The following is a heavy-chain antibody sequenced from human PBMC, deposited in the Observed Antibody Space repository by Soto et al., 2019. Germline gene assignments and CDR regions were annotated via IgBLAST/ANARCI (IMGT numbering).Heavy chain of an antibody. CDR3: ARDPDDLWSGYYFDY. D-gene: IGHD3-3*01. V-gene: IGHV3-48*02. CDR1: GFTFSSYN. J-gene: IGHJ4*02. Sequence: EVQLVESGGDLVQPGGSLRLSCAASGFTFSSYNMIWARQAPGKGLEWVSYIRSSGDTMSYTDSVKGRFTISRDNDKSSLYLQMNSLRDEDTAVYYCARDPDDLWSGYYFDYWGQGTLVTVSS. CDR2: IRSSGDTM.